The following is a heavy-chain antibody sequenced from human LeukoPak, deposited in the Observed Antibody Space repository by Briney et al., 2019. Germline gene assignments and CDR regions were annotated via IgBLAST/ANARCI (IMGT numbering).Heavy chain of an antibody. CDR2: IKDDGRQK. CDR1: GFTFSRYW. V-gene: IGHV3-7*01. Sequence: PGGSLRLSCVASGFTFSRYWMTWVRQAPGKGLEWVANIKDDGRQKYYVDSVKGRFTISKDNTKNSVFLEMNSLRAEDTAVYYCARDAGKGFDYWGQGALVTVSS. J-gene: IGHJ4*02. CDR3: ARDAGKGFDY.